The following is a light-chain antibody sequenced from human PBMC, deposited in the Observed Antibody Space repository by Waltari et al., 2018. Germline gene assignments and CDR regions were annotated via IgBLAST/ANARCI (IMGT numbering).Light chain of an antibody. J-gene: IGKJ3*01. CDR2: AAS. CDR1: QSVGSD. V-gene: IGKV3-11*01. Sequence: DIVLTQSPATLSLSPGERATLSCRASQSVGSDLAWYQQKPGQAPRLLIFAASTRATGTPVRYSGSGSGTDFTLTVSSLQAEDFAVYYCQQRIFFTFGPGTKVDI. CDR3: QQRIFFT.